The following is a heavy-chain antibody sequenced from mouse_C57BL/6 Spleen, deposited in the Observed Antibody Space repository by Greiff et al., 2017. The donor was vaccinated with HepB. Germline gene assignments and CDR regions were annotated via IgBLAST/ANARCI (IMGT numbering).Heavy chain of an antibody. CDR1: GYTFTDYY. J-gene: IGHJ4*01. CDR3: ARWNYDYDVLYAMDY. V-gene: IGHV1-76*01. Sequence: VKLLESGAELVRPGASVKLSCKASGYTFTDYYINWVKQRPGQGLEWIARIYPGSGNTYYNEKFKGKATLTAEKSSSTAYMQLSSLTSEDSAVYFCARWNYDYDVLYAMDYWGQGTSVTVSS. D-gene: IGHD2-4*01. CDR2: IYPGSGNT.